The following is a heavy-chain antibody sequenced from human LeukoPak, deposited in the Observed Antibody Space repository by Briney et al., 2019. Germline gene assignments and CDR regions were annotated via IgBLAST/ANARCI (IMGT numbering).Heavy chain of an antibody. J-gene: IGHJ5*02. Sequence: GGSLRLSCAASGFTVSSNYMSWVRQAPGKGLEWVSVIYSGGSTYYADSVKGRFTISRDNSKNTLYLQMNSLIAEDTAVYYCARLGSEGWFDPWGQGTLVTVSS. V-gene: IGHV3-53*01. CDR3: ARLGSEGWFDP. CDR2: IYSGGST. D-gene: IGHD3-10*01. CDR1: GFTVSSNY.